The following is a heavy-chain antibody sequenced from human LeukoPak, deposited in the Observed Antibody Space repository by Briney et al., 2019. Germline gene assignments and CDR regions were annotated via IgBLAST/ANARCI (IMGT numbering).Heavy chain of an antibody. CDR2: IIPILGIA. J-gene: IGHJ4*02. CDR3: ARTGGGKSLAPFDN. V-gene: IGHV1-69*04. Sequence: SVKVSCMASGGTFSSYAISWVRQAPGQGLEWMGRIIPILGIANYAQKFQGRVTITADKSTSTAYMELSSLRSEDTAVYYCARTGGGKSLAPFDNWGQGTLVTVSS. CDR1: GGTFSSYA. D-gene: IGHD4-23*01.